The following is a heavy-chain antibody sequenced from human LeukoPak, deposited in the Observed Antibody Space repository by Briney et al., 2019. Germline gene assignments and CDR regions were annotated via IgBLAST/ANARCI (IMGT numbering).Heavy chain of an antibody. D-gene: IGHD6-19*01. J-gene: IGHJ4*02. CDR2: INHSGST. Sequence: SETLSLTCAVYGGSFSGYYWSWIRQPPGKGLELIGEINHSGSTNYNPSLKSRVTISVDTSKNQFSLKLSSVTAADTAVYYCARDSIAVAGTRGFDYWGQGTLVTVSS. CDR1: GGSFSGYY. V-gene: IGHV4-34*01. CDR3: ARDSIAVAGTRGFDY.